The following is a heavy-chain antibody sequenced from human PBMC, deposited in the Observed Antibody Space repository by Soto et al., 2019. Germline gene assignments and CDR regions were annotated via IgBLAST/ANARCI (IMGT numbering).Heavy chain of an antibody. CDR1: GYSISSSNW. D-gene: IGHD1-26*01. V-gene: IGHV4-28*01. J-gene: IGHJ4*02. CDR2: IYYSGTT. CDR3: WRRGSPDY. Sequence: SETLSLTCAVSGYSISSSNWWGWIRQPPGKGLEWIGYIYYSGTTYYNPSLKSRVTISIDRSKNQFSLKLSSVTAADTAVYYCWRRGSPDYWGQGTLVTVSS.